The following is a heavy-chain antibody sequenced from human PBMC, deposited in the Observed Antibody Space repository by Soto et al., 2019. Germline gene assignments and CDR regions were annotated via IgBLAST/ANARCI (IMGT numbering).Heavy chain of an antibody. CDR1: VFTFSRDG. V-gene: IGHV3-23*01. CDR2: ITDNGGRT. J-gene: IGHJ4*02. Sequence: WWSLRLSCSASVFTFSRDGMSWFRQAPGKGLEWVSLITDNGGRTYYADSVKGRFTISRDNTKNTLFLQMNSLRAEDTAVYYCAKERATTTAFDYWGQGALVTVSS. D-gene: IGHD1-1*01. CDR3: AKERATTTAFDY.